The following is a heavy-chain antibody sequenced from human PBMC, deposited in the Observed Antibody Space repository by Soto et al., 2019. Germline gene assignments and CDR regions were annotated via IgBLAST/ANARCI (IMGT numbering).Heavy chain of an antibody. V-gene: IGHV4-39*07. Sequence: SETLSLTCTVSGGSISSGPYSWGWIRQPPGKGLEWIGTFYYSGSTNYNPSLASRVTISVDTSKNQFSLTVNSVTAADTALYHCARGGGSPYHNHEFDFWGQGTRVTVSS. CDR1: GGSISSGPYS. D-gene: IGHD6-13*01. CDR2: FYYSGST. J-gene: IGHJ4*02. CDR3: ARGGGSPYHNHEFDF.